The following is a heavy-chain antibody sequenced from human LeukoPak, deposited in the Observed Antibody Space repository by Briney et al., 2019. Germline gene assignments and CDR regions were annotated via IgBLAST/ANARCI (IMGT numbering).Heavy chain of an antibody. CDR2: IYSDNT. V-gene: IGHV3-53*01. D-gene: IGHD4/OR15-4a*01. CDR1: GFTVSSNS. CDR3: ARRAGAYSHPYDY. Sequence: GGSLRLSCTVSGFTVSSNSMSWVRQAPGKGLEWVSFIYSDNTHYSDSVKGRFTISRDNSKNTLCLQMNSLRAEDTAVYYCARRAGAYSHPYDYWGQGTLVTVSS. J-gene: IGHJ4*02.